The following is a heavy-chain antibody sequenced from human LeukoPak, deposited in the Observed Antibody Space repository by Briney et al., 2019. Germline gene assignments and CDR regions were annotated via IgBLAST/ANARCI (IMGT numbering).Heavy chain of an antibody. CDR2: ISGSGGGT. Sequence: GGSLRLSCAASGFTFSSYAMSWVRQAPEKGLEWVATISGSGGGTYYADSVRGRFTISRDDSENTLYLQMNSLRADDTALYYGAKNQGRYQNNSFAYWGQGNQVTVTS. CDR3: AKNQGRYQNNSFAY. V-gene: IGHV3-23*01. CDR1: GFTFSSYA. J-gene: IGHJ4*02. D-gene: IGHD1-26*01.